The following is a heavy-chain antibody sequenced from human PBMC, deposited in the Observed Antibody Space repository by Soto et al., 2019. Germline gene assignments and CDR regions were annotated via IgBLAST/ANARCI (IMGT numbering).Heavy chain of an antibody. V-gene: IGHV6-1*01. CDR2: TYYRSKRYN. CDR1: GDSVSSNSAA. Sequence: SETLSLTSAISGDSVSSNSAAWNWIRQSPSSGLEWLGRTYYRSKRYNDYAVSVKRRITINPDTSKNQFSLQLNSVTPEDTAVDYCARDPGPYFDYWGQGTLVTVSS. D-gene: IGHD7-27*01. CDR3: ARDPGPYFDY. J-gene: IGHJ4*02.